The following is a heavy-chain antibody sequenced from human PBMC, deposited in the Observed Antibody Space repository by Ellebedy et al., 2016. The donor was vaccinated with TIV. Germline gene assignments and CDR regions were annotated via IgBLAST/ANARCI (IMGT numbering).Heavy chain of an antibody. CDR1: GFTVSSNS. V-gene: IGHV3-66*01. CDR2: VHSGGGT. J-gene: IGHJ4*02. D-gene: IGHD5-24*01. CDR3: GRARRDGSNSYLDS. Sequence: GESLKISCAASGFTVSSNSLTWVRQAPGKGLEWVSVVHSGGGTNSADSVKGRFTIPRDTSKNTVSLQMNSLRAEDTAVYYCGRARRDGSNSYLDSWGRGTLVTVSS.